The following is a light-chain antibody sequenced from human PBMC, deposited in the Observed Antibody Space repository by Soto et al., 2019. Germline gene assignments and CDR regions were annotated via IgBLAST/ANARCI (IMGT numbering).Light chain of an antibody. J-gene: IGKJ1*01. CDR2: QAS. CDR3: QQYSSYSRT. V-gene: IGKV1-5*03. Sequence: DIQMTQSPSTLSASVGDRVTITCRASQSLSSWLAWYQQKPGKAPKLLIYQASSLESGVRSRFSGSGSRTEFTLTTSSLQPDDFATYYCQQYSSYSRTFGQGTKVEIK. CDR1: QSLSSW.